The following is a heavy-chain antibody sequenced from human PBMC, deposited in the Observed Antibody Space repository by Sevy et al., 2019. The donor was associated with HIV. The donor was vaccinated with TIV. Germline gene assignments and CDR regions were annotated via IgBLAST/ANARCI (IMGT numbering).Heavy chain of an antibody. J-gene: IGHJ4*02. Sequence: SETLSLTCAVYGGSFSGYYWSWIRQPPGKGLEWIGEINHSGSTNYNPSLKSRVTISVDTSKNQFSLMLSSVTAADTAVYYCARVRRGYSGYVDYWGQGTLVTVSS. CDR2: INHSGST. D-gene: IGHD5-12*01. V-gene: IGHV4-34*01. CDR3: ARVRRGYSGYVDY. CDR1: GGSFSGYY.